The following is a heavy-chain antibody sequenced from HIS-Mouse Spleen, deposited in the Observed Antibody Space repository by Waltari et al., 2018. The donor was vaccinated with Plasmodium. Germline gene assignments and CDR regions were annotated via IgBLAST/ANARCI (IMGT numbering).Heavy chain of an antibody. V-gene: IGHV4-39*01. Sequence: QLQLQESGPGLVKPSETLSLTCTVSGGPLSSSSYSWGWIRQPPGEGLEWIGSIYYSGSTYYNPSLKSRVTISVDTSKNQFSLKLSSVTAADTAVYYCARSFEGDYYDSSGYPYYFDYWGQGTLVTVSS. J-gene: IGHJ4*02. CDR1: GGPLSSSSYS. CDR3: ARSFEGDYYDSSGYPYYFDY. CDR2: IYYSGST. D-gene: IGHD3-22*01.